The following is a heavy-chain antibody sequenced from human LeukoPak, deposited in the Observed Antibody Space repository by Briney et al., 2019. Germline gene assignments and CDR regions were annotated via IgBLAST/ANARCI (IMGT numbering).Heavy chain of an antibody. J-gene: IGHJ6*03. V-gene: IGHV5-51*01. Sequence: GESLKISCKGSGYSFTSYWIGWVRQMPGKGLEWMGLIYPGDSDTRYNPSFQGQVTISADKSISTAYLQWSSLKASDTAMYYCARQTGLVPSYYYMDVWGKGTTVTVSS. D-gene: IGHD6-6*01. CDR3: ARQTGLVPSYYYMDV. CDR1: GYSFTSYW. CDR2: IYPGDSDT.